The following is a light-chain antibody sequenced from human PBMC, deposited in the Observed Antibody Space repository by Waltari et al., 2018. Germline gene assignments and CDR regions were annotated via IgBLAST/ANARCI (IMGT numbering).Light chain of an antibody. J-gene: IGKJ4*01. V-gene: IGKV3-11*01. CDR1: QSLAYY. CDR3: QQRNYWPLT. Sequence: EIVLTQSPATLSLSPGERATLSCRASQSLAYYLAWYQQRPGQAPRLLISDVSNRASGIPARFRGSGSGADFTLTIDSLEPEDFAVYFCQQRNYWPLTFGGGTRVEIK. CDR2: DVS.